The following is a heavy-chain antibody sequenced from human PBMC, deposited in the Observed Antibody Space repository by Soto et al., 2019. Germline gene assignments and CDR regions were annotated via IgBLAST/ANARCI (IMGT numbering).Heavy chain of an antibody. D-gene: IGHD2-21*01. J-gene: IGHJ1*01. CDR1: GFTFDDYA. CDR2: ISWNSGSI. Sequence: SLKISCAASGFTFDDYAMHWVRQAPGKGLEWVSGISWNSGSIGYADSVKGRFTISRDNAKNSLYLQMNSLRAEDTALYYCAKERNCGGDCYSFQHWGQGTLVTVSS. V-gene: IGHV3-9*01. CDR3: AKERNCGGDCYSFQH.